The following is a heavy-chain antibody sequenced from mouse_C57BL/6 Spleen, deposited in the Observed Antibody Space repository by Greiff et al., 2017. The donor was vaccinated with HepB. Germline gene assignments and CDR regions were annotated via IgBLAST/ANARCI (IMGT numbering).Heavy chain of an antibody. V-gene: IGHV1-59*01. Sequence: VQLQQPGAELVRPGTSVKLSCKASGYTFTSYWMHWVKQRPGQGLEWIGVIDPSDSYTNYNQKFKGKATLTVDTSSSPAYMQLSSLTSEDSAVYYCARSYYGSTGNFDVWGTGTTVTVSS. D-gene: IGHD1-1*01. J-gene: IGHJ1*03. CDR2: IDPSDSYT. CDR1: GYTFTSYW. CDR3: ARSYYGSTGNFDV.